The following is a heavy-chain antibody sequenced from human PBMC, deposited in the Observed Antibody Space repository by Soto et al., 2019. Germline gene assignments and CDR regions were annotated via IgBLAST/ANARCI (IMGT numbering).Heavy chain of an antibody. CDR2: IWHDGSKK. CDR1: GFSFSSYG. CDR3: AKDRRAGGNYGFYSDF. J-gene: IGHJ4*02. D-gene: IGHD1-7*01. V-gene: IGHV3-33*06. Sequence: GGSLRLSCAASGFSFSSYGMHWVRQAPGKGLEWVAVIWHDGSKKYYADSVKGRFTISRDNSKNTLYLQMTSLRADDTAVYYCAKDRRAGGNYGFYSDFWGQGALVTVS.